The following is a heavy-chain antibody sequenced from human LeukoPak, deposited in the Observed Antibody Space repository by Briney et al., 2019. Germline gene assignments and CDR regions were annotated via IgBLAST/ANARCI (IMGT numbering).Heavy chain of an antibody. CDR2: TYPGDSDT. Sequence: GESLKISCKGSGYTFTSYWIGWVRQMPGKGLEWMGITYPGDSDTRYSPSFDGQVTISADKSISTAYLQWSSLKAADTAMYYCTRLGLYDYVWGSWGQGTLVTVSS. D-gene: IGHD3-16*01. V-gene: IGHV5-51*01. J-gene: IGHJ4*02. CDR3: TRLGLYDYVWGS. CDR1: GYTFTSYW.